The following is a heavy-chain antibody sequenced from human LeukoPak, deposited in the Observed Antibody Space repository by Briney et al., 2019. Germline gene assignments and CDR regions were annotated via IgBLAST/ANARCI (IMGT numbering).Heavy chain of an antibody. CDR2: ISYDGSNK. Sequence: GRSLRLSCAASGFTFSSYDMHWVLQVPGKGLEWVAVISYDGSNKYNADSVKGRFTISRDNSKNTLYLQMNSLRAEDTAVYYCARGYYYDSSGNYFYYGMDVWGQGTTVTVSS. D-gene: IGHD3-22*01. V-gene: IGHV3-30-3*01. CDR3: ARGYYYDSSGNYFYYGMDV. J-gene: IGHJ6*02. CDR1: GFTFSSYD.